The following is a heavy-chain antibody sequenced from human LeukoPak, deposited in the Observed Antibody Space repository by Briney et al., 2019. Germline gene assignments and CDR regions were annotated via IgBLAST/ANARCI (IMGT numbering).Heavy chain of an antibody. CDR2: ISAYNGNT. CDR3: ATLAYCGGDCYLSYYYYGMDV. J-gene: IGHJ6*02. D-gene: IGHD2-21*02. Sequence: GASVKVSCKASGYTFTSYGISWVRQAPGQGLEWMGWISAYNGNTNYAQKLQGRVTMTTDTSTSTAYMELSSLRSEDTAVYYCATLAYCGGDCYLSYYYYGMDVWGQGTTVTVSS. V-gene: IGHV1-18*01. CDR1: GYTFTSYG.